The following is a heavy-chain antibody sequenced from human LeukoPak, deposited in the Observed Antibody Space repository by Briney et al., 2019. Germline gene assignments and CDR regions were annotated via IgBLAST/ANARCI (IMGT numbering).Heavy chain of an antibody. V-gene: IGHV3-48*01. J-gene: IGHJ6*02. Sequence: PSETLSLTCTLSGGSISSYYWNWVRQAPGKGLEWVSYISSSSSTIYYADSVKGRFTISRDNAKNSLYLQMNSLRAEDTAVYYCARDSYSTNYYYGMDVWGQGTTVTVSS. CDR2: ISSSSSTI. CDR1: GGSISSYY. CDR3: ARDSYSTNYYYGMDV. D-gene: IGHD4-11*01.